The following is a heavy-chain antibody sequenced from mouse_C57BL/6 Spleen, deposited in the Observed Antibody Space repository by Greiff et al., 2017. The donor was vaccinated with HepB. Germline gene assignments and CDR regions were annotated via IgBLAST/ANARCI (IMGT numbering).Heavy chain of an antibody. CDR1: GFTFSDYY. CDR3: ARQGEGYAMDY. V-gene: IGHV5-12*01. CDR2: ISNGGGST. J-gene: IGHJ4*01. Sequence: EVQVVESGGGLVQPGGSLKLSCAASGFTFSDYYMYWVRQTPEKRLEWVAYISNGGGSTYYPDTVKGRFTISRDNAKNTLYLQMSRLKSEDTAMYYCARQGEGYAMDYWGQGTSVTVSS.